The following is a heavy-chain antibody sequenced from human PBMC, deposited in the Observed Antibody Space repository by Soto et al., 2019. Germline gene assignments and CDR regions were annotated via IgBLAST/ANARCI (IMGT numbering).Heavy chain of an antibody. CDR3: ARDGRDTAMPSDYYGMDV. J-gene: IGHJ6*04. CDR1: GGTFSSYA. V-gene: IGHV1-69*13. Sequence: ASVKVSCKASGGTFSSYAISWVRQAPGQGLEWMGGIIPIFGTANYAQKFQGRVTITADESTSTAYMELSSLRSEDTAVYYCARDGRDTAMPSDYYGMDVWGEGTTVTVSS. CDR2: IIPIFGTA. D-gene: IGHD5-18*01.